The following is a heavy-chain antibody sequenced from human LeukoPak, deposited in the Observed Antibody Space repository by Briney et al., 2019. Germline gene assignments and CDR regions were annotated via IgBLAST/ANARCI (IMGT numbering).Heavy chain of an antibody. D-gene: IGHD2-2*01. CDR1: GFTFSNYG. Sequence: GGSLRLSCAASGFTFSNYGMSWVRQAPGKGLEWVSAISGSGGSTYYADSVKGRFTISRDNSKNTLYLQMNSLRAEDTAVYYCARDPNCSSTSCYEYYFDYWGQGTLVTVSS. CDR2: ISGSGGST. CDR3: ARDPNCSSTSCYEYYFDY. V-gene: IGHV3-23*01. J-gene: IGHJ4*02.